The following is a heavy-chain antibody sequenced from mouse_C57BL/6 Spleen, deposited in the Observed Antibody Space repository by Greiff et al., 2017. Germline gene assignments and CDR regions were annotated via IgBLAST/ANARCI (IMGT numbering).Heavy chain of an antibody. CDR2: IYPGSGNT. CDR1: GYTFTDYY. D-gene: IGHD1-1*01. J-gene: IGHJ2*01. Sequence: VQLQQSGAELVRPGASVKLSCKASGYTFTDYYINWVKQRPGQGLEWIARIYPGSGNTYYNEKFKGKATLTAEKSSSTAYMQLSSLTSEDSAVDFYVRLNCCGRSRGFDYWGKGTTLTVSS. CDR3: VRLNCCGRSRGFDY. V-gene: IGHV1-76*01.